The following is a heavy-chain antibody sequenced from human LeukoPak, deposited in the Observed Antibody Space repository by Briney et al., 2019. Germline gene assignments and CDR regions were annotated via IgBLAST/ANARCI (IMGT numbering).Heavy chain of an antibody. Sequence: PGGSLRLSCAASGFTFSSYEMNWVRQAPGKGLEWVSYISSSGSTIYYADSVKGRFTISRDNAKNSLYLQMNSLRAEDTAVYYCARDLVGARADYWGQGTLVTVSS. CDR3: ARDLVGARADY. V-gene: IGHV3-48*03. J-gene: IGHJ4*02. D-gene: IGHD1-26*01. CDR2: ISSSGSTI. CDR1: GFTFSSYE.